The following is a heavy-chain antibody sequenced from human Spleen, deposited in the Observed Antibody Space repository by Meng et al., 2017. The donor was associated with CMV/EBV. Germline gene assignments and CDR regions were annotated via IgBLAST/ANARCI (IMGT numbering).Heavy chain of an antibody. CDR2: IYYSGST. D-gene: IGHD3-3*01. Sequence: SETLSLTCTVSGGSISSYYWSWIRQPPGKGLEWIGYIYYSGSTNYNPSLKSRVTISVDTSKNQFSLNLSAVTAADTAVYYCARAGDFWIGYYSPDAFDIWGQGTMVTVSS. CDR1: GGSISSYY. CDR3: ARAGDFWIGYYSPDAFDI. V-gene: IGHV4-59*01. J-gene: IGHJ3*02.